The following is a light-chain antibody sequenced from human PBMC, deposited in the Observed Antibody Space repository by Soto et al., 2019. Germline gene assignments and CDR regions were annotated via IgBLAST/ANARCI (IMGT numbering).Light chain of an antibody. J-gene: IGLJ1*01. V-gene: IGLV2-14*01. CDR1: SSDVGGYNY. CDR3: SSYTKSSNFV. CDR2: EVT. Sequence: QSALTQPASVSASPGQSVTISCAGTSSDVGGYNYVSWYQQRPGRAPKLMIYEVTYRPSGVSNRFSGSKSGNTASLTISGLQAEDEADYYCSSYTKSSNFVFGNGTKLTV.